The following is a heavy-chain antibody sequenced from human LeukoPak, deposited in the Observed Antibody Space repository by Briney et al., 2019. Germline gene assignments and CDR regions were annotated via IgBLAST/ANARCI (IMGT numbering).Heavy chain of an antibody. CDR3: ARDLSVVVPAAISSTRVSMDV. CDR2: VRIDEKTI. J-gene: IGHJ6*04. CDR1: GFTFYSYD. V-gene: IGHV3-48*03. Sequence: GGSLRLSCTVSGFTFYSYDMSWVRQAPGKGLEWVAYVRIDEKTIYYAHSVKGRFTISRDKAKNSLYLQMNSLRAEDTAVYYCARDLSVVVPAAISSTRVSMDVWGKGTTVTVSS. D-gene: IGHD2-2*02.